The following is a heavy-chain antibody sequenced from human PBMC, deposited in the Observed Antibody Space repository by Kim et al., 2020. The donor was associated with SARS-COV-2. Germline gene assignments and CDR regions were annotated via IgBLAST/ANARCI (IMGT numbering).Heavy chain of an antibody. Sequence: ASVKVSCKASGYTFSSYDINWVRQATGQGLEWMGWMNPNSGNTGYAQKFQGRVTMTRNTSTSTAYMDLSSLRSEDTAVYYCARGHARNGGPYYFDYWGQGTLVTVSS. CDR2: MNPNSGNT. CDR1: GYTFSSYD. J-gene: IGHJ4*02. D-gene: IGHD1-1*01. CDR3: ARGHARNGGPYYFDY. V-gene: IGHV1-8*01.